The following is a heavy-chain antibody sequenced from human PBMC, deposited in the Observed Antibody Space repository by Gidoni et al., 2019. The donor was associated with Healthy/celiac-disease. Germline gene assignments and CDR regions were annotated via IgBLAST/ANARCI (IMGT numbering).Heavy chain of an antibody. CDR1: GCTCSSYG. CDR3: ARDRDIRVAGYYFDY. V-gene: IGHV3-33*08. CDR2: LWYDVSTN. J-gene: IGHJ4*02. Sequence: QVQLVESGGGVVQTGRSMRRSCAASGCTCSSYGMHWVRQAPGKGLEGVAVLWYDVSTNYSADSVTGRFTISRDNSKNTLSLQMNSLRAEDTAVYYCARDRDIRVAGYYFDYWGQGTLVTVSS. D-gene: IGHD6-19*01.